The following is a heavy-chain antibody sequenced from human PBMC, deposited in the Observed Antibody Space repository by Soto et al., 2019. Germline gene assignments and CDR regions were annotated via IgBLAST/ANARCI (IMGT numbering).Heavy chain of an antibody. CDR3: AKGGNILGYCSSTSCDY. CDR1: GFTFSSYA. V-gene: IGHV3-23*01. CDR2: ISGSGGST. Sequence: EVQLLESGGGLVQPGGSLRLSCAASGFTFSSYAMSWVRQAPGKGLEWVSAISGSGGSTYYADSVKGRFTISRDNSKNTLYLQMNSLRAEDTAVYYCAKGGNILGYCSSTSCDYWVQGTLVTVSS. D-gene: IGHD2-2*01. J-gene: IGHJ4*02.